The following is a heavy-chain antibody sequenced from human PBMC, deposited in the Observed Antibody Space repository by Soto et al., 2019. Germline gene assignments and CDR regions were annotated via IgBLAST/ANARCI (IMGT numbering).Heavy chain of an antibody. Sequence: VQLLESGGGLVQPGGSLRLSCAASGVTFSSYAMSWVRQAPGKGLEWVSAISGSGGSTYYADSVKGRFTISRDNSKNTLYLQMNSLRAEDTAVYYCAKMELRFLEWLLVSWFDPWGQGTLVTVSS. D-gene: IGHD3-3*01. CDR3: AKMELRFLEWLLVSWFDP. J-gene: IGHJ5*02. V-gene: IGHV3-23*01. CDR1: GVTFSSYA. CDR2: ISGSGGST.